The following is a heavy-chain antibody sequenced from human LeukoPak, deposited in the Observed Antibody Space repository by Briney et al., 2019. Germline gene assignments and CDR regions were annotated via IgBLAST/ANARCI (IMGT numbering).Heavy chain of an antibody. D-gene: IGHD3-10*01. J-gene: IGHJ4*02. CDR3: ARDLSEYGWFGELYY. CDR1: GFSFSGYT. CDR2: INSDGSST. V-gene: IGHV3-74*01. Sequence: GGSLRLSCAASGFSFSGYTMYWVRQAPGKGLVWVSRINSDGSSTNYADSVKGRFTISRDNAKNTLYLQMNSLRAEDTAVYYCARDLSEYGWFGELYYWGQGTLVTVSS.